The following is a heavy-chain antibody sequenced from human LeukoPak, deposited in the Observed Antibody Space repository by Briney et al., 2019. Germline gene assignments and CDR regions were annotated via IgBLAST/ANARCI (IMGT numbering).Heavy chain of an antibody. D-gene: IGHD3-10*01. J-gene: IGHJ4*02. V-gene: IGHV3-7*01. CDR3: ARHFYGSGTYYHFDY. CDR1: GFTFSSYW. CDR2: IKQDGSEK. Sequence: GGSLRLSCAASGFTFSSYWMSWVRQAPGKGLEWVATIKQDGSEKQYVDSLKGRVTISRDNAKNSLYLEMNSLRAEDTAVYYCARHFYGSGTYYHFDYWGQGTLVTVSS.